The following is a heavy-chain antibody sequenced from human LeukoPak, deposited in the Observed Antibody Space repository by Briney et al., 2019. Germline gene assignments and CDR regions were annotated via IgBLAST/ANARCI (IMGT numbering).Heavy chain of an antibody. D-gene: IGHD3-3*01. CDR3: ARVRLEWLPRHFDY. J-gene: IGHJ4*02. V-gene: IGHV3-7*01. Sequence: GGSLRLSCAASGFTFSSYWMSWVRQAPGKGLEWVANIKQDGSEKYYVDSVKGRFTISRDNAKNSLYLQMNSLRAEDTAVYYCARVRLEWLPRHFDYWGQGTLVTVSS. CDR1: GFTFSSYW. CDR2: IKQDGSEK.